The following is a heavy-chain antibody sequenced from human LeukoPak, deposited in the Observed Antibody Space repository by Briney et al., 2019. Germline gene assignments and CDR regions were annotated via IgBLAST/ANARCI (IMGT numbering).Heavy chain of an antibody. CDR2: IYYSGDT. D-gene: IGHD1-26*01. CDR3: ARDRSRWDLLPFDS. Sequence: SETLSLTCTVSGGSISSRSYYWGWIRQPPGKGLEWIANIYYSGDTYYNPSLKSRVTISVDTSKNQFSLKLSSVAAADTAVYYCARDRSRWDLLPFDSWGQGTLVNVSS. V-gene: IGHV4-39*07. J-gene: IGHJ4*02. CDR1: GGSISSRSYY.